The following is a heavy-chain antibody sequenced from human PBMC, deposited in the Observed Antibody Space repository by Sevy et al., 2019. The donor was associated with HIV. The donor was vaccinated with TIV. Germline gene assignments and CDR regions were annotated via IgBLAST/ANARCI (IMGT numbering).Heavy chain of an antibody. J-gene: IGHJ3*02. D-gene: IGHD2-15*01. Sequence: GESLKISCKGSGYSFTSYWIGWVRQMPGKGLEWMGIIYPGDSDTRYSPSFQGQVTISADKSISTAYLQWSSLKASDTAMYYCARTDCSGGSCYLYGIWGQGTMFTVSS. CDR2: IYPGDSDT. CDR3: ARTDCSGGSCYLYGI. V-gene: IGHV5-51*01. CDR1: GYSFTSYW.